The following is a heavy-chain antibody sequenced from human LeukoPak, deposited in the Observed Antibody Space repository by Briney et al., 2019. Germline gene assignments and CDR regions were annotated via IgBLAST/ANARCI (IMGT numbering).Heavy chain of an antibody. J-gene: IGHJ4*02. CDR2: INPSGGST. Sequence: ASVKVSCKASGYTFTSYYMHWVRQAPGQGLDLMGIINPSGGSTSYAQKFQGRVTMTRDTSTSTVYMELSSLRSEDTAVYYCAREVAVAQNYDYWGQGTLVTVSS. D-gene: IGHD6-19*01. V-gene: IGHV1-46*01. CDR1: GYTFTSYY. CDR3: AREVAVAQNYDY.